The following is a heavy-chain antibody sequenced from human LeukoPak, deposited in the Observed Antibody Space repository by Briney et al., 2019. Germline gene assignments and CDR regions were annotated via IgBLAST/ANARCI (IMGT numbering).Heavy chain of an antibody. CDR3: ARKDNYGSGSYYMP. J-gene: IGHJ5*02. CDR2: IIPIFGTA. D-gene: IGHD3-10*01. CDR1: GGTFSSYA. Sequence: SVKVSCKASGGTFSSYAISWVRQAPGQGLEWMGGIIPIFGTANYAQKFQGRVTITADESTSTAYMELSSLRSEDTAVYYCARKDNYGSGSYYMPWGQGTLVTVSS. V-gene: IGHV1-69*13.